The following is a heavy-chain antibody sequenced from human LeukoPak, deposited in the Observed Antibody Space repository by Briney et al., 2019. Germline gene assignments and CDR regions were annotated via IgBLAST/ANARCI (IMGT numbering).Heavy chain of an antibody. Sequence: GGSLRLSCAASGFTFSSYAMSWVRQAPGKGLEWVSAISGSGGSTYYADSVKGRFTISRDNSKNTLYLQMNSLRAKDTAVYYCAKDRDSSSWFDYWGQGTLVTVSS. J-gene: IGHJ4*02. CDR2: ISGSGGST. CDR3: AKDRDSSSWFDY. V-gene: IGHV3-23*01. D-gene: IGHD6-13*01. CDR1: GFTFSSYA.